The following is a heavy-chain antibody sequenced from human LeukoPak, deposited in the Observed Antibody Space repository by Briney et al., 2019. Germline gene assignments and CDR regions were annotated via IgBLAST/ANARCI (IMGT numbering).Heavy chain of an antibody. CDR3: ARDWYCSSSICYTDRNWFDP. J-gene: IGHJ5*02. D-gene: IGHD2-2*02. Sequence: SVKVSCKASGGTFSNYAISWVRQAPGQGLEWMGGIIPIFGTANYAQKFQGRVTITADESTSTAYMELSSLRSEDTAVYYCARDWYCSSSICYTDRNWFDPWGQGTLVTVSS. CDR1: GGTFSNYA. V-gene: IGHV1-69*13. CDR2: IIPIFGTA.